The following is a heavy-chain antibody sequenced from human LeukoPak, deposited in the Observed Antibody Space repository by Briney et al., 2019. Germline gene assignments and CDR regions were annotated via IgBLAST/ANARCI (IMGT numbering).Heavy chain of an antibody. CDR2: INHSGST. CDR3: ARADYGGNSGPIWFDP. CDR1: GGSFSGYY. V-gene: IGHV4-34*01. Sequence: SETLSLTCAVYGGSFSGYYWSWIRQPPGKGLEWIGEINHSGSTNYNPSLKSRVTISVDTSKSQFSLKLSSVTAADTAVYYCARADYGGNSGPIWFDPWGQGTLVTVSS. D-gene: IGHD4-23*01. J-gene: IGHJ5*02.